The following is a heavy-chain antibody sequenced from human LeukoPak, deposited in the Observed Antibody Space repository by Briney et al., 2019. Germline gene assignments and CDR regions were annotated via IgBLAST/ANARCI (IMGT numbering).Heavy chain of an antibody. CDR2: IYPGDSDT. CDR1: GYSFTSYW. D-gene: IGHD6-13*01. Sequence: GESLKISCKGSGYSFTSYWIGWVRQMPGKGLEWMGIIYPGDSDTRYSPSFQGQVTISADKSISTAYLQRSSLKASDTAMYYCARRDSSSWSSYYFDYWGQGALVTVSS. CDR3: ARRDSSSWSSYYFDY. V-gene: IGHV5-51*01. J-gene: IGHJ4*02.